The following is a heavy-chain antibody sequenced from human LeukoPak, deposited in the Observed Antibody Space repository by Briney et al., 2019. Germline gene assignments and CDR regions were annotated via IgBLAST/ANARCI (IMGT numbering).Heavy chain of an antibody. CDR1: GYTFTSYG. CDR2: ISAYNGNT. J-gene: IGHJ4*02. Sequence: GASVKVSCKASGYTFTSYGISWVRQAPGQGLEWMGWISAYNGNTNYAQKLQGRVTMTTDTSTSTAYMELRSLRSDDTAVYYCARDLSGEQQLVSSFDYWGQGTLVTVSS. D-gene: IGHD6-13*01. CDR3: ARDLSGEQQLVSSFDY. V-gene: IGHV1-18*01.